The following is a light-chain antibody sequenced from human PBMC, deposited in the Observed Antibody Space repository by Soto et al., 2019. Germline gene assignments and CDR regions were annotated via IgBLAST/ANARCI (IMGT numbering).Light chain of an antibody. J-gene: IGLJ2*01. CDR3: GAWDSSLTVRI. CDR1: SSNIGNQY. V-gene: IGLV1-51*01. Sequence: QSVLTQPPSVSAAPGQKVTISCSGSSSNIGNQYVSWYQQLPGTAPKLLIYDNDKRPSGIPDRFSGSKSGTSATLGITGVQTGDEADYYCGAWDSSLTVRIFGGGTKVTVL. CDR2: DND.